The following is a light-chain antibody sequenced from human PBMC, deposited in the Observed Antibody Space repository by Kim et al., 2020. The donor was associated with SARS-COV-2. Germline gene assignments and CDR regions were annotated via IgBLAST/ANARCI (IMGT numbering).Light chain of an antibody. Sequence: APGERASLSCRASQSGSNNNLDWYQQKSGQAPRLLIYGAFNRATGIPARFSGSGSGTEFTLTISSLEPEDFAVYYCQQRHSWPLTFGGGTKVDIK. CDR1: QSGSNNN. V-gene: IGKV3-11*01. J-gene: IGKJ4*01. CDR3: QQRHSWPLT. CDR2: GAF.